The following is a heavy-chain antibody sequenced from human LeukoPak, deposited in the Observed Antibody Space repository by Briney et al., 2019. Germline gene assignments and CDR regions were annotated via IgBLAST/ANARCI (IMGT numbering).Heavy chain of an antibody. CDR1: GFSFSSYS. D-gene: IGHD6-19*01. CDR3: TRDLAAVPGPRRDV. CDR2: INPIGSAR. V-gene: IGHV3-7*05. Sequence: GASAKLSCTASGFSFSSYSMSWVRQAPGQGLEWVGRINPIGSARNYAESVKGRFTISRDNATNSLYLQMDSLRGDDTAMYFCTRDLAAVPGPRRDVWGQGTTVTVSS. J-gene: IGHJ6*02.